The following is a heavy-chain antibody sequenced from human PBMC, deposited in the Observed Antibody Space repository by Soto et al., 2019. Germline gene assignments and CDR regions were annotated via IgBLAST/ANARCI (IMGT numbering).Heavy chain of an antibody. CDR1: EYSFTTYW. D-gene: IGHD6-19*01. J-gene: IGHJ4*02. CDR2: IYPGDSDT. V-gene: IGHV5-51*01. CDR3: ATTRLDSEWQWPY. Sequence: GESLKISCKGSEYSFTTYWIGWVRQMPGKGLEWMGIIYPGDSDTRYSPSFQGQVTTSGDKSINPAYLQWSSLKASDTAMYYCATTRLDSEWQWPYWGQGTLVTVSS.